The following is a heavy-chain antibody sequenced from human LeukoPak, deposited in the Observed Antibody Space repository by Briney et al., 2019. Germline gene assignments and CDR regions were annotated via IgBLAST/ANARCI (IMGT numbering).Heavy chain of an antibody. CDR3: ASWSYKNY. D-gene: IGHD1-26*01. Sequence: SETLSLTCAVYGGSFSGYYWSWIRQPPGKGLEWIGYIYYSGSTYYNPSLKSRVTISVDTSKNQFSLKLSSVTAADTAVYYCASWSYKNYWGQGTLVTVSS. J-gene: IGHJ4*02. V-gene: IGHV4-30-4*01. CDR2: IYYSGST. CDR1: GGSFSGYY.